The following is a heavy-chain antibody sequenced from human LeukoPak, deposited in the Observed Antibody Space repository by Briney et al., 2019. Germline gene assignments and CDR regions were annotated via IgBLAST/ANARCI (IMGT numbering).Heavy chain of an antibody. V-gene: IGHV1-8*03. CDR1: GYTFTSYD. CDR3: ARGHWVEGLVGGRYYYMDV. Sequence: ASVKVSCKASGYTFTSYDINWVRQATGQGLEWMGWMNPNSGNTGYAQKFQGRVTITRNTSISTAYMELSSLRSEDTAVYYCARGHWVEGLVGGRYYYMDVWGKGTTVTVSS. J-gene: IGHJ6*03. D-gene: IGHD2-15*01. CDR2: MNPNSGNT.